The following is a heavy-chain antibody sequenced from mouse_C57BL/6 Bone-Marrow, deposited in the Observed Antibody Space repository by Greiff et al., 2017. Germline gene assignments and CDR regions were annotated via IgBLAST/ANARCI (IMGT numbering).Heavy chain of an antibody. J-gene: IGHJ4*01. CDR1: GYTFTSYW. CDR3: AREIITTVVAHYYAMDY. V-gene: IGHV1-59*01. Sequence: QVQLQQPGAELVRPGTSVKLSCKASGYTFTSYWMHWVKQRPGQGLEWIGVIDPSDSYTNSNQKFKGKATLTVDTSSSPAYMQRSSLTAEDSAVYYCAREIITTVVAHYYAMDYWGQGTSVTVSS. CDR2: IDPSDSYT. D-gene: IGHD1-1*01.